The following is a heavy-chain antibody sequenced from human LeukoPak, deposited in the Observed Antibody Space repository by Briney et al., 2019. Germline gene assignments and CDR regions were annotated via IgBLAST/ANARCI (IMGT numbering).Heavy chain of an antibody. CDR2: IYTSGST. J-gene: IGHJ4*02. Sequence: SETLSLTCTVSGGSISSYYWSWIRQPAGKGLEWIGRIYTSGSTNYNPSLKSRVTMSVDTSKNQFSLKLSSVTAADTAVYYCARSPGSEWLRPEYYFDYWGQGTLVTVSS. CDR3: ARSPGSEWLRPEYYFDY. V-gene: IGHV4-4*07. D-gene: IGHD5-12*01. CDR1: GGSISSYY.